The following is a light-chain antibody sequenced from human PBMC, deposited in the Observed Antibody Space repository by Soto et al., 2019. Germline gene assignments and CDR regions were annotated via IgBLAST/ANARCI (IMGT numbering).Light chain of an antibody. Sequence: QSALNQPTSVSGSPGQSITISCTGINSGVVNYEYVSWYQQFPDKAPKLIIYEGRERPSGVSDRFSGSKSDNAASLTISALQTEDEAEYFCLSYGKVFGTGTKGTVL. V-gene: IGLV2-23*01. CDR1: NSGVVNYEY. CDR3: LSYGKV. J-gene: IGLJ1*01. CDR2: EGR.